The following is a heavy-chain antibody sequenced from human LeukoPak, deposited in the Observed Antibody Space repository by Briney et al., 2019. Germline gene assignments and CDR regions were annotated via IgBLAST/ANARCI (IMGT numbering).Heavy chain of an antibody. CDR1: GFSITKYW. CDR3: ARGKGMVRGDYFDY. CDR2: ISSSGSTI. D-gene: IGHD3-10*01. Sequence: GGSLRLSCAASGFSITKYWMTWVRQAPGKGLEWVSYISSSGSTIYYADSVKGRFTISRDNAKNSLYLQMNSLRAEDTAVYYCARGKGMVRGDYFDYWGQGTLVTVSS. J-gene: IGHJ4*02. V-gene: IGHV3-48*03.